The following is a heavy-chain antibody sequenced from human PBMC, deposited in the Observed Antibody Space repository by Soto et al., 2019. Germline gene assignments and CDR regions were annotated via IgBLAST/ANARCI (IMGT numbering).Heavy chain of an antibody. V-gene: IGHV2-5*02. CDR2: IYWDDDK. CDR3: IQSRCGGDCLQSYASHYYYGLDV. CDR1: GFSLSTSGVG. D-gene: IGHD2-21*02. J-gene: IGHJ6*02. Sequence: QITLKESGPTLVKPTQTLTLTCTFSGFSLSTSGVGVGWIRQPPGKALEWLALIYWDDDKRYSPSLRSRLTSSKATSNNQVVLTMPNMDPADTATYYCIQSRCGGDCLQSYASHYYYGLDVWGQGTTVAVSS.